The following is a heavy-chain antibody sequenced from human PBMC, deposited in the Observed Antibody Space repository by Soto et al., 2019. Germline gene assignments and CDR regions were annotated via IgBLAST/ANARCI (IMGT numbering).Heavy chain of an antibody. CDR3: ARGLLLRQGFDY. J-gene: IGHJ4*02. D-gene: IGHD2-15*01. CDR2: INHSGST. V-gene: IGHV4-34*02. CDR1: GGSFSGYY. Sequence: QVQLEQWGAGLLKPSETLSLTCAVYGGSFSGYYWSWIRQPPGKGLEWIGKINHSGSTNYNPSLKSRVTITVDTSKNQFSLNLNSVTAADTAVYYCARGLLLRQGFDYWGQGTLVTVSS.